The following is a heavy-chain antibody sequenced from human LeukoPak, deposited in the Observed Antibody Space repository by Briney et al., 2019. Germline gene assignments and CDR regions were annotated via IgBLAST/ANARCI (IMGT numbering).Heavy chain of an antibody. CDR2: INPSGGST. D-gene: IGHD3-22*01. Sequence: GASVKVSCKASGYTFTSYYMHWVRQAPGQGLEWMGIINPSGGSTSYAQKFQGRVTMTRDTSTSTVYMELSSLRSEDTAVYYCAREFYYYDSSGYSRAFDIWGQGTMVTVSS. J-gene: IGHJ3*02. V-gene: IGHV1-46*01. CDR1: GYTFTSYY. CDR3: AREFYYYDSSGYSRAFDI.